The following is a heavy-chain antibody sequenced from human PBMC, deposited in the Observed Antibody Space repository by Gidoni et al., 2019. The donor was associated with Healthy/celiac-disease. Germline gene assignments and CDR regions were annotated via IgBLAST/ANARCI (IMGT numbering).Heavy chain of an antibody. V-gene: IGHV4-4*07. J-gene: IGHJ6*02. Sequence: QVQLQESVPGLATPSETLSLTCAVSGASFSSYYWGWNRQPAGKGLEWIGRIYSSGSTNYNPSLKSRVTMSVYTSKNQFSLRLNSVTAADTAVYYCARAMFRAKEARDYGMDVWGQGTTVSVSS. CDR3: ARAMFRAKEARDYGMDV. CDR2: IYSSGST. D-gene: IGHD6-6*01. CDR1: GASFSSYY.